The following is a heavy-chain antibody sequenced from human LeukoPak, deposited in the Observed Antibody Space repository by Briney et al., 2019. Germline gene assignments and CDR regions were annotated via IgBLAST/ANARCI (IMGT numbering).Heavy chain of an antibody. V-gene: IGHV3-30-3*01. J-gene: IGHJ3*02. D-gene: IGHD2-21*02. CDR2: ISYDGSNK. Sequence: GGSLRLSCAASGFTFSSYAMHWVRQAPGKGLEWVAVISYDGSNKYYADSVKGRFTFSRDNSKNTLYLQMNSLRAEDTAVYYCARCGGDCEADAFDIWGQGTMVTVSS. CDR3: ARCGGDCEADAFDI. CDR1: GFTFSSYA.